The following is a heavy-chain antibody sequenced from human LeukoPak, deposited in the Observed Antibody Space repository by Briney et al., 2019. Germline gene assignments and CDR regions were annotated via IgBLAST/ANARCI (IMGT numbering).Heavy chain of an antibody. CDR2: IKQDGSEK. CDR1: GFTFSSYW. V-gene: IGHV3-7*01. CDR3: ARGQLPHYSSGCYDY. Sequence: GGSLRLSCAASGFTFSSYWMSWVRQAPGKGLEWVANIKQDGSEKYYVDSVKGRFTISRDNAKNSLYLQMDSLRAEDTAVYYCARGQLPHYSSGCYDYWGQGTLVTVSS. D-gene: IGHD6-19*01. J-gene: IGHJ4*02.